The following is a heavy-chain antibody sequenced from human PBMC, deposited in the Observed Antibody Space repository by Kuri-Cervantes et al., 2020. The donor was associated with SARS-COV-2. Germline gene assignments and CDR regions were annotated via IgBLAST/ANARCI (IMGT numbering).Heavy chain of an antibody. D-gene: IGHD3-3*01. J-gene: IGHJ5*02. Sequence: ESLKISCAASGFTFSSYSMNWVRQAPGKGLEWSGSIYYSGSTYYNPSLKSRVTISVDTSKNQFSLKLSSVTAADTAVYYCARQMMSSITIFGVVITRNWFDPWGQGTLVTVSS. V-gene: IGHV4-39*01. CDR1: GFTFSSYSMN. CDR2: IYYSGST. CDR3: ARQMMSSITIFGVVITRNWFDP.